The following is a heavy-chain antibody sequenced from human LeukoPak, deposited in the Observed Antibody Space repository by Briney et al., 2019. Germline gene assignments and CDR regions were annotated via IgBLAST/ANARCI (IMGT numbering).Heavy chain of an antibody. Sequence: GGSLRLSCAASGFTFSSYGMHWVRQAPGKGLEWVAFIRYDGSNKYYAASVKGRFTISRDNAKNTLYLQMNSLRAEDTAVYYCARDRWELDLGAFDIWGQGTMVTVSS. CDR2: IRYDGSNK. CDR1: GFTFSSYG. V-gene: IGHV3-30*02. J-gene: IGHJ3*02. CDR3: ARDRWELDLGAFDI. D-gene: IGHD1-26*01.